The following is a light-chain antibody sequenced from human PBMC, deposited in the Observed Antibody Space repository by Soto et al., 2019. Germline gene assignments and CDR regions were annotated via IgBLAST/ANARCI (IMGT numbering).Light chain of an antibody. J-gene: IGKJ1*01. Sequence: DIVMTQSPDSLAVSLGERATINCKSSQSVLYSSNNLNYLAWYQQKPGQPPKLLIYWASTRESGVPDRFSGSGSGTDFTLTINSLQAEGVALYYCQQYYSTPPTFGQGTKVEIK. CDR2: WAS. CDR1: QSVLYSSNNLNY. V-gene: IGKV4-1*01. CDR3: QQYYSTPPT.